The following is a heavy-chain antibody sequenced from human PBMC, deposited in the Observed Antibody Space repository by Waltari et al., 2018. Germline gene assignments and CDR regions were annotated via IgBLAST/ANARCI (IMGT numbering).Heavy chain of an antibody. J-gene: IGHJ4*02. CDR2: INHSGST. CDR3: ASLSYSSSSPFDY. D-gene: IGHD6-6*01. V-gene: IGHV4-34*01. CDR1: GGSFSGYY. Sequence: QVQLQQWGAGLLKPSETLSLTCAVYGGSFSGYYWSWIRQPPGKGLEWFGEINHSGSTNYNPALKSRVTISVDTSKNQFSLKLSSGTAADTAVYYCASLSYSSSSPFDYWGQGTLVTVSS.